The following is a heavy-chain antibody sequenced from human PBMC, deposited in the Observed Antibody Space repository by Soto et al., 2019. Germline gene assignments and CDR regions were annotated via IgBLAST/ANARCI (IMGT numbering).Heavy chain of an antibody. CDR3: ANYPYMVRGVIIPWGGGYGMDV. V-gene: IGHV1-46*01. CDR2: INPSGGST. CDR1: GYTFTSYY. D-gene: IGHD3-10*01. J-gene: IGHJ6*02. Sequence: SVKVSCKASGYTFTSYYMHWVRQAPGQGLEWMGIINPSGGSTSYAQKFQGRVTMTRDTSTSTVYMELSSLRSEDTAVYYCANYPYMVRGVIIPWGGGYGMDVWGQGTTVTVSS.